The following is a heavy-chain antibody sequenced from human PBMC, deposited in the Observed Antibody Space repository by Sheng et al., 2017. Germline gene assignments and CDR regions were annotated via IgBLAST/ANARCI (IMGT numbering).Heavy chain of an antibody. J-gene: IGHJ5*02. V-gene: IGHV1-69*08. CDR2: IIPILGIA. CDR1: GGTFSSYT. CDR3: ARDRGFDYGDYSDWFDP. Sequence: QVQLVQSGAEVKKPGSSVKVSCKASGGTFSSYTISWVRQAPGQGLEWMGRIIPILGIANYAQKFQGRVTITADKSTSTAYMELSSLRSEDTAVYYCARDRGFDYGDYSDWFDPWGQGTLVTVSS. D-gene: IGHD4-17*01.